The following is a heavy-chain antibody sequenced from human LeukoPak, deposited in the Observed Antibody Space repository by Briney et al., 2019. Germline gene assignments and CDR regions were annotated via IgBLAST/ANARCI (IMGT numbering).Heavy chain of an antibody. CDR3: ATGYSPLYYFDY. D-gene: IGHD6-13*01. J-gene: IGHJ4*02. CDR2: INPNSGGT. V-gene: IGHV1-2*02. CDR1: GYTFTGYY. Sequence: ASVKVSCEASGYTFTGYYMHWVRQAPGQGLEWMGWINPNSGGTNYAQKFQGRVTMTRDTSISTAYMELSRLRSDDTAVYYCATGYSPLYYFDYWGQGTLATVSS.